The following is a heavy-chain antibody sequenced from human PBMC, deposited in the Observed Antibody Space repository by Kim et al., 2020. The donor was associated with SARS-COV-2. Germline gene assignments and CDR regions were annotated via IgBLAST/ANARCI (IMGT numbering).Heavy chain of an antibody. Sequence: GGSLRLSCAAYGFTFSSYGMTWVRQAPGKGLEWVSLISGGGENTYYEDSVKGRFTISRDNSRNTVHLQMNSLRAEDSAVYYCAKRVSLTGYYKAIDYWGQGTLVTVSS. CDR1: GFTFSSYG. J-gene: IGHJ4*02. D-gene: IGHD3-9*01. CDR3: AKRVSLTGYYKAIDY. CDR2: ISGGGENT. V-gene: IGHV3-23*01.